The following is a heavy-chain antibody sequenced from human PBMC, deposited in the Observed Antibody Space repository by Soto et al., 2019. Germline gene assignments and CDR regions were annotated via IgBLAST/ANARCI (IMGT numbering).Heavy chain of an antibody. J-gene: IGHJ5*02. V-gene: IGHV4-39*01. CDR1: GGSISSSSYY. CDR2: IYYSGST. Sequence: QLQLQESGPGLVKPSETLSLTCTVSGGSISSSSYYWGWIRQPPGKGLEWIGSIYYSGSTYYNPSLKSRVTISVDTSKNQFSLKLSSVTAADTAVYYCARLYSGYDALWFDPWGQGTLVTVSS. D-gene: IGHD5-12*01. CDR3: ARLYSGYDALWFDP.